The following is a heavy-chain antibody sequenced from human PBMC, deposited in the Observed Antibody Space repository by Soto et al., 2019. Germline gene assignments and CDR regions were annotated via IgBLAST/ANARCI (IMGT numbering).Heavy chain of an antibody. J-gene: IGHJ6*02. CDR2: ISYDGSNK. V-gene: IGHV3-30-3*01. CDR3: AREIAAGVEGYYYGMDV. CDR1: GFTFSSYA. D-gene: IGHD2-21*01. Sequence: PGGSLRLSCAASGFTFSSYAMHWVRQAPGKGLEWVAVISYDGSNKYYADSVKGRFTISRDNSKNTLYLQMNSLRAEDTAVYYCAREIAAGVEGYYYGMDVWGQGTTVTVS.